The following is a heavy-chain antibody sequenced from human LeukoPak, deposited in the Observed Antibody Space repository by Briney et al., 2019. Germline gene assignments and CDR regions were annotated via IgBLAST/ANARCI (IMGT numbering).Heavy chain of an antibody. V-gene: IGHV1-8*03. CDR2: MNPNSGNT. CDR3: ARSTLWFGELGP. D-gene: IGHD3-10*01. CDR1: GYTFTSYD. Sequence: ASVKVSCKASGYTFTSYDINWVRQATGQGLEWMGWMNPNSGNTGYAQKFQGRVTITRNTSISTAYMELSSLRSEDTAVYYCARSTLWFGELGPWGQGTLVTVSS. J-gene: IGHJ5*02.